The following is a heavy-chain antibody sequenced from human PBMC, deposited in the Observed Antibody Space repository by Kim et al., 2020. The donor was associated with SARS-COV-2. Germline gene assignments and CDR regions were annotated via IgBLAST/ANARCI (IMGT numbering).Heavy chain of an antibody. CDR3: AREPSRMMDV. CDR1: GGSFSDYY. CDR2: INHSGST. Sequence: SETLSLTCAVYGGSFSDYYWSWIRQPPGKGLEWIGEINHSGSTNYNPSLKSRVTISVDTSKNQFSLKVSSVTAADTAVYYCAREPSRMMDVWGKGTTVTVSS. V-gene: IGHV4-34*01. J-gene: IGHJ6*04.